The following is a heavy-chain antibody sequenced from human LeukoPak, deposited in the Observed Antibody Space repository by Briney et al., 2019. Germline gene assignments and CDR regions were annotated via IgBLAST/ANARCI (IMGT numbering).Heavy chain of an antibody. CDR1: GGTFSSYA. CDR2: IIPIFGTA. Sequence: GASVKVSCKASGGTFSSYAISWVRQAPGQGLGWMGGIIPIFGTANYAQKFQGRVTITADESTSTAYMELSSLRSEDTAVYYCAGLRFLEWSPSPYYYYGMDVWGQGTTVTVSS. V-gene: IGHV1-69*13. D-gene: IGHD3-3*01. CDR3: AGLRFLEWSPSPYYYYGMDV. J-gene: IGHJ6*02.